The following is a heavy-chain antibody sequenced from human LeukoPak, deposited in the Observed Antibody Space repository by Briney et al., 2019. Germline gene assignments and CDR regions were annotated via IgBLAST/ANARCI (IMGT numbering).Heavy chain of an antibody. J-gene: IGHJ5*02. D-gene: IGHD6-19*01. Sequence: ASVKVSCKASGYTFTSYGISWVRQAPGQGLEWIGWISAYNGNTNYAQKLQGRVTMTTDTSTSTAYMELRSLRSDNTAVYYCARVTYSSGWYRTTSIRFDPWGQGTLVTVSS. CDR1: GYTFTSYG. V-gene: IGHV1-18*01. CDR3: ARVTYSSGWYRTTSIRFDP. CDR2: ISAYNGNT.